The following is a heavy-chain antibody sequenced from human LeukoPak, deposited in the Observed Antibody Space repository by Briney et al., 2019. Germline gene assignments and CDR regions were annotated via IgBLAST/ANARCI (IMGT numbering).Heavy chain of an antibody. CDR1: GGSISSATYY. CDR3: TTARLDYRTPAPNGYVDV. D-gene: IGHD4-11*01. V-gene: IGHV4-39*07. J-gene: IGHJ6*02. Sequence: WETLSLTCTVSGGSISSATYYWGWGRQPPGKGLEWIAAISYTGGAYYNASVKSRAAIFRDTSKSQFSLKLNTVTAADTAVYYWTTARLDYRTPAPNGYVDVWGQGTTVTVSS. CDR2: ISYTGGA.